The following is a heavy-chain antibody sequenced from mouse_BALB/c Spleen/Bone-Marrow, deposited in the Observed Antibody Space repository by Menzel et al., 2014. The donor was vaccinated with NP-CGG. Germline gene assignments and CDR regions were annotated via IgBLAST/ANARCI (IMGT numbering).Heavy chain of an antibody. D-gene: IGHD2-3*01. CDR1: GYAFSYSW. CDR3: ARSDGYRAMDY. J-gene: IGHJ4*01. V-gene: IGHV1-82*01. Sequence: VMLVESGPELVKPGASVKISCKASGYAFSYSWMNWVKQRPGQGLEWIGRIYPGDGDTYYNGKFKGRATLTADKSSSTAYMQLSSLTSVDSAVYFCARSDGYRAMDYWGQRSSVTVSS. CDR2: IYPGDGDT.